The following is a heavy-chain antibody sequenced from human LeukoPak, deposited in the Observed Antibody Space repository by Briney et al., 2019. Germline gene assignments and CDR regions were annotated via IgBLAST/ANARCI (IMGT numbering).Heavy chain of an antibody. CDR3: ARDRRVLRYFDWLSNYYFDY. CDR1: GGSFSTYY. CDR2: INHSGST. V-gene: IGHV4-34*01. D-gene: IGHD3-9*01. Sequence: SETLSLTCAVYGGSFSTYYWSWIRQPPGKGLEWIGEINHSGSTNYNPSLKSRVTISVDTSKNQFPLKLSSVTAADTAVYYCARDRRVLRYFDWLSNYYFDYWGQGTLVTVSS. J-gene: IGHJ4*02.